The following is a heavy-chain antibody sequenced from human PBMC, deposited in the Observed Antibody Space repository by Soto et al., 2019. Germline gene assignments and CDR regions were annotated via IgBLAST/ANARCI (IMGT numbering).Heavy chain of an antibody. CDR3: ARGSTIFGVVILFDY. V-gene: IGHV3-33*01. CDR1: GFTLSSYG. Sequence: GGSLRLSCAASGFTLSSYGMHWVRQAPGKGLEWVAVIWYDGSNKYYADSVKGRFTISRDNSKNTLYLQMNSLRAEDTAVYYCARGSTIFGVVILFDYWGQGTLVTVSS. D-gene: IGHD3-3*01. J-gene: IGHJ4*02. CDR2: IWYDGSNK.